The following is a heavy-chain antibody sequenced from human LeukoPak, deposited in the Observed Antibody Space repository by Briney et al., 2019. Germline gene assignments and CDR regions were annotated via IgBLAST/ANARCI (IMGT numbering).Heavy chain of an antibody. CDR1: GXSISSYY. V-gene: IGHV4-59*01. CDR3: ARVPGSMVRRRPYYFDY. J-gene: IGHJ4*02. CDR2: IYYSGST. Sequence: SETLSLTCTVSGXSISSYYWSWIRQPPGKGLEWIGYIYYSGSTNYNPSLKSRVTISVDTSKNQFSLKLSSVTAADTAVYYCARVPGSMVRRRPYYFDYWGQGTLVTVSS. D-gene: IGHD5-18*01.